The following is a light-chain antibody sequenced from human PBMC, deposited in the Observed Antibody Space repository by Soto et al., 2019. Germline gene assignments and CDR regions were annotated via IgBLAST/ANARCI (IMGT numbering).Light chain of an antibody. CDR1: QSISSSY. Sequence: EIVLTQSPGTLSLSPGERATLSCRASQSISSSYLAWYQQKPGQAPRLLIYAASSRATGIPDRFSGSGSGTDFTLTISRVEPEDFAVYYCQQYGSSSYTFGQGTQLEIK. CDR2: AAS. V-gene: IGKV3-20*01. J-gene: IGKJ2*01. CDR3: QQYGSSSYT.